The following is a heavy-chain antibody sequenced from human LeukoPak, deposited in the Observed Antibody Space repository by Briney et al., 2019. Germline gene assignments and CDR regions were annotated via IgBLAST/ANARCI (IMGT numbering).Heavy chain of an antibody. CDR1: GGSISSYY. V-gene: IGHV4-59*08. Sequence: SETLSLTCTASGGSISSYYWSWIRQPPGKGLEWIGFIYYSGCTNYNPSLKSRVTISVDTSKNQFSLKLSSVTAADTAVYYCARHGSQRNYDFWSGPNWFDPWGQGTLVTVSS. D-gene: IGHD3-3*01. J-gene: IGHJ5*02. CDR2: IYYSGCT. CDR3: ARHGSQRNYDFWSGPNWFDP.